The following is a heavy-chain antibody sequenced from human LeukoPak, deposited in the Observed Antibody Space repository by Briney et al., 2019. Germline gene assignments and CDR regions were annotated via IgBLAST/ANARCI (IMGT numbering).Heavy chain of an antibody. Sequence: PGRSLRLSCAASGFTFDDYAMHWVRQAPGKGLEWVSGISWNSGSIGYADSVKGRFTISRDNAKSSLYLQMYSLRAEDTALYYCAKTLAGGFDYWGQGTLVTVSS. D-gene: IGHD6-19*01. CDR2: ISWNSGSI. J-gene: IGHJ4*02. CDR3: AKTLAGGFDY. V-gene: IGHV3-9*01. CDR1: GFTFDDYA.